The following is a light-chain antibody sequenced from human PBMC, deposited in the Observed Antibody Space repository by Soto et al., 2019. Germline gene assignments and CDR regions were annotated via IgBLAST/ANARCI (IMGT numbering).Light chain of an antibody. J-gene: IGKJ2*01. V-gene: IGKV4-1*01. CDR1: QSILSSSNNKNY. CDR3: QQYYSTPPT. CDR2: WAS. Sequence: DIVMTQSPDSLTVSLGERATINCKSSQSILSSSNNKNYLVWYQQKPGQPPKMLINWASTRESGVPDRFSGSGSGADFTLTISSLQAEDVAVYYCQQYYSTPPTFGDGTKLEIK.